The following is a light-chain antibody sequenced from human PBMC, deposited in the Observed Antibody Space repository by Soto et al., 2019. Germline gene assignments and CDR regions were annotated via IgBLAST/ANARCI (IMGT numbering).Light chain of an antibody. CDR3: SSYASSGTPV. V-gene: IGLV2-18*02. Sequence: QSALAQPPSVSGSPGQSVTISCTGTSSDVGSYNRVSWYQHPPGKAPKLMIYGVTYRPSGVSARFSGAKSGNTASLTISGLQAEDEADYYCSSYASSGTPVLG. J-gene: IGLJ7*01. CDR2: GVT. CDR1: SSDVGSYNR.